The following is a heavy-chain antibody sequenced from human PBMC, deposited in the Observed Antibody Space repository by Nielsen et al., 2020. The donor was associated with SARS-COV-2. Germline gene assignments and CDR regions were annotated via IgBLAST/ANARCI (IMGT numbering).Heavy chain of an antibody. J-gene: IGHJ4*02. CDR2: IYYSGST. CDR3: ASIWFGELYTFDY. V-gene: IGHV4-59*08. CDR1: GGSISSYY. D-gene: IGHD3-10*01. Sequence: SETLSLTCTVSGGSISSYYWSWIRQPPGKGLEWIGYIYYSGSTNYNPSLKSRVTISVDTSKNQFSLKLSSVTAADTAVYYCASIWFGELYTFDYWGQGTLVTVSS.